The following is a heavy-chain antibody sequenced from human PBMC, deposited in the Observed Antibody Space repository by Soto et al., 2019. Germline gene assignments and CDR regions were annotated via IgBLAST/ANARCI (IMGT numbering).Heavy chain of an antibody. CDR1: GYTFTGYY. J-gene: IGHJ6*02. V-gene: IGHV1-2*02. CDR2: INPNSGGT. Sequence: QVQLVQSGAEVKKPGASVKVSCKASGYTFTGYYMHWVRQAPGQGLEWMGWINPNSGGTNYAQKWQRGGASTRETTISSACMEQLRLRCDDAAVDYCSRVVAAVGWLPTSSYYYYYYGMDVWGQGTTVTVSS. D-gene: IGHD6-19*01. CDR3: SRVVAAVGWLPTSSYYYYYYGMDV.